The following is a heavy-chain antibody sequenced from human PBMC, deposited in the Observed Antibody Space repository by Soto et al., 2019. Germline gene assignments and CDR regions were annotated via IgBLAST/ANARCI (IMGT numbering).Heavy chain of an antibody. V-gene: IGHV4-38-2*01. D-gene: IGHD1-20*01. CDR2: FYHTGRT. CDR3: ARVLNSKLDY. J-gene: IGHJ4*02. Sequence: SETLSLTCGVSGYSISSGYYWGWIRQPPGKGLEWIGSFYHTGRTYYNPSLKSRVTISVGTSKNQFSLKLSSVTAADTAVYYCARVLNSKLDYWGQGSLVTVSS. CDR1: GYSISSGYY.